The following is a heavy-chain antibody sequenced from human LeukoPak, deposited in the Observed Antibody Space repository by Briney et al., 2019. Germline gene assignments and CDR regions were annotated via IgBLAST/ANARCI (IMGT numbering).Heavy chain of an antibody. J-gene: IGHJ1*01. CDR1: GGTFSSYA. D-gene: IGHD6-19*01. CDR2: IIPIFGTA. V-gene: IGHV1-69*05. Sequence: SVKVSCKASGGTFSSYAISWVRQAPGQGLEWVGGIIPIFGTANYAQKFQGRVTITTDESTSTAYMELSSLRSEDTAVYYCASHSSGWYTEYLQHWGQGTLVTISS. CDR3: ASHSSGWYTEYLQH.